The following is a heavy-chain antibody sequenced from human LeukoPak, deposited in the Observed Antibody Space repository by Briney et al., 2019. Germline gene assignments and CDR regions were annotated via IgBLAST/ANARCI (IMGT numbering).Heavy chain of an antibody. CDR1: EFTFSSYG. V-gene: IGHV3-30*03. CDR2: ISYDGSNK. CDR3: ARDPPSFQH. Sequence: GGSLRLSCTASEFTFSSYGMHWVRQAPGKGLEWVAVISYDGSNKYYADSVKGRFTISRDNSKNTLYLQMNSLRAEDTAVYYCARDPPSFQHWGQGTLVTVSS. J-gene: IGHJ1*01.